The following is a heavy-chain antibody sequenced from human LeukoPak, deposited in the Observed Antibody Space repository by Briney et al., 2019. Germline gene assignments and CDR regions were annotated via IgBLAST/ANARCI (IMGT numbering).Heavy chain of an antibody. CDR3: AIMHPYYDGSGYWVQ. D-gene: IGHD3-22*01. V-gene: IGHV3-23*01. J-gene: IGHJ4*02. CDR1: GFHFCSYA. CDR2: ISTSGGSS. Sequence: GSLSPSFAASGFHFCSYAMSWGRPAPGKGLGWGSGISTSGGSSSYADSVKGRFTISRDNPRNTLYMEMNSLRAEDTALYYCAIMHPYYDGSGYWVQWGQGTLVTVSS.